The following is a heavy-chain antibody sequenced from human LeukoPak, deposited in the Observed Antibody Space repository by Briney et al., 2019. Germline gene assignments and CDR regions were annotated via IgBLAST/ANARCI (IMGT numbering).Heavy chain of an antibody. V-gene: IGHV3-21*01. J-gene: IGHJ6*02. CDR2: ISSSSSYI. CDR1: GFTFSSYS. CDR3: AKALRSGYYYYYGMDV. Sequence: GGSLRLSCAASGFTFSSYSMNWVRQAPGKGLEWVSSISSSSSYIYYADSVKGRFTISRDNAKNSLYLQMNSLRAEDTAVYYCAKALRSGYYYYYGMDVWGQGTTVTVSS. D-gene: IGHD3-10*01.